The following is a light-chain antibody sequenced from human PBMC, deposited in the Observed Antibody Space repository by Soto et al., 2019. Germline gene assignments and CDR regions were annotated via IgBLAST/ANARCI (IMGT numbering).Light chain of an antibody. CDR1: VSDVGSFDY. Sequence: QSVLTQPASVSGSPGQSITISCTGRVSDVGSFDYVSWFQKHPGKAPKLLIYGVSRRSSGISDRFSGSKSGTTAFLTISGLQAEDEADYYCGSYTESSILVVFGGGTKLTVL. CDR3: GSYTESSILVV. CDR2: GVS. V-gene: IGLV2-14*03. J-gene: IGLJ2*01.